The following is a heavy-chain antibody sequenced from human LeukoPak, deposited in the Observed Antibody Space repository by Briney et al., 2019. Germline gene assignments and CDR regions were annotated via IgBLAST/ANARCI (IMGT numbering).Heavy chain of an antibody. CDR2: ISRSGSTI. CDR1: GFTFSDYY. CDR3: ARGWSTSCHSPGKYYYAMDV. V-gene: IGHV3-11*01. Sequence: TGGSLRLYCAASGFTFSDYYMSWIRQAPGKGLEWLSYISRSGSTIYYAASVKGRFTISRDSANNSLYLQMDSLRAEDTAVYYCARGWSTSCHSPGKYYYAMDVWGRGTTVTVSS. D-gene: IGHD2-2*01. J-gene: IGHJ6*02.